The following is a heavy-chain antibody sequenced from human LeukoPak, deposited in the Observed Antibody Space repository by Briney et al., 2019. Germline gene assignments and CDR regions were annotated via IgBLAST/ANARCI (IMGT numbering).Heavy chain of an antibody. V-gene: IGHV7-4-1*02. CDR2: INTNTGNP. CDR1: GYTFTSYA. J-gene: IGHJ5*02. CDR3: ARSRHPLDYDSSGYYYFPNNWFDP. D-gene: IGHD3-22*01. Sequence: GASVKVSCKASGYTFTSYAMNWVRQAPGQGLEWMGLINTNTGNPTYAQGLTGRFVFSLDTSVSTAYLQISSLKAEDTAVYYCARSRHPLDYDSSGYYYFPNNWFDPWGQGTLVTVSS.